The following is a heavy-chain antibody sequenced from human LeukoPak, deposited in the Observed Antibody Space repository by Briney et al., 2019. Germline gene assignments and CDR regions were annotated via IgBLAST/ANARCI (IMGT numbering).Heavy chain of an antibody. Sequence: SETLSLTCNVSGGSISSYYWSWIRQPPGKGLEWIGYIYYTGSTNYNPSLKNRVTMSVDTSKNLFSLRLTYLTAADTAVYYCARVGDSGSSFDYWGQGTQVTVSS. V-gene: IGHV4-59*01. CDR2: IYYTGST. CDR1: GGSISSYY. D-gene: IGHD3-10*01. J-gene: IGHJ4*02. CDR3: ARVGDSGSSFDY.